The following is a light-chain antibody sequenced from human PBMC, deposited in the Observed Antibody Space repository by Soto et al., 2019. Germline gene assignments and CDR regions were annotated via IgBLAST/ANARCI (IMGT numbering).Light chain of an antibody. V-gene: IGLV2-11*01. CDR3: RSYAGSXTYV. Sequence: QSSLTQPRSVSGSPVQSVTISCTGTSSDVCGYNYVSWYQQHPGKAPKLMIYDVSKRPSGVPDRFSGSKSGNTASLTISGLQAEDAADYYCRSYAGSXTYVLGTGTKVXV. J-gene: IGLJ1*01. CDR2: DVS. CDR1: SSDVCGYNY.